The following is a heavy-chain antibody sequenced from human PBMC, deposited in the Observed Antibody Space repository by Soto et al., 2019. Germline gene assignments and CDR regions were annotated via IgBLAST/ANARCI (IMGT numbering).Heavy chain of an antibody. D-gene: IGHD3-10*01. CDR2: IIPIFGTA. J-gene: IGHJ6*02. Sequence: SVKVSCKASGGTFSSYAISWVRQAPGQGLEWMGGIIPIFGTANYSQKFQGRVTITSDESTSTAYMELSSLRSEDTAVYYCARPAGGRGVIITYKNYYYYGMDVWGQGTTVTVSS. CDR1: GGTFSSYA. V-gene: IGHV1-69*13. CDR3: ARPAGGRGVIITYKNYYYYGMDV.